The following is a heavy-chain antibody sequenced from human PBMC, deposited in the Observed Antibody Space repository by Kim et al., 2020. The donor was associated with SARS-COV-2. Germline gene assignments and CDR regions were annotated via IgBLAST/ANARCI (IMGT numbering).Heavy chain of an antibody. D-gene: IGHD5-18*01. J-gene: IGHJ3*02. CDR3: TTLPVGIQLWFDAFDI. Sequence: GGSLRLSCTASGFTFGDYAMSWFRQAPGKGLEWVGFIRSKAYGGTTEYAASVKGRFTISRDDSKSIAYLQMNSLKTEDTAVYYCTTLPVGIQLWFDAFDIWGQGTMVTVSS. CDR2: IRSKAYGGTT. CDR1: GFTFGDYA. V-gene: IGHV3-49*03.